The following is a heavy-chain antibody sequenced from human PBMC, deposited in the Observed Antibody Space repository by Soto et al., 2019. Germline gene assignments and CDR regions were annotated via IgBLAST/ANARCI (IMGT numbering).Heavy chain of an antibody. CDR1: GGSISSDDYY. Sequence: TLSLTCSVSGGSISSDDYYWTWIRQPPGEGLEWIGYIYYTGRTSSTPSLESRVTISIDTSKNQFSLKLSSVSAADTAVYYCAREGSSSPEYFDFWGPGTLVTVSS. CDR2: IYYTGRT. V-gene: IGHV4-30-4*01. J-gene: IGHJ4*02. D-gene: IGHD2-15*01. CDR3: AREGSSSPEYFDF.